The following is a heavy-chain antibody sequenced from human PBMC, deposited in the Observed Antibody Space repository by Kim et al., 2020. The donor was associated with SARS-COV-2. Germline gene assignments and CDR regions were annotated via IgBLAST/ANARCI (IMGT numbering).Heavy chain of an antibody. Sequence: SVKVSCKTSGGTFKSYAVSWVRQAPGHGLEWMGRIIPILDKANYPQKFQGRVSITADKSTGTADMELRSLTSEDTAVYYCASLERQYCESPSCFDYFDSWGQRTLVTVSS. J-gene: IGHJ4*02. CDR2: IIPILDKA. CDR1: GGTFKSYA. CDR3: ASLERQYCESPSCFDYFDS. V-gene: IGHV1-69*04. D-gene: IGHD2-21*01.